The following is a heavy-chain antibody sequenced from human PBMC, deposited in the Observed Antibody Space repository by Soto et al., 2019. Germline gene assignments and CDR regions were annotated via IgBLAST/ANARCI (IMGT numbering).Heavy chain of an antibody. Sequence: ASVKVSCKASGYTFTSHGIIWVRQAPGQGREWMCWISAYNGNTNYAQKLQGRVTMTTDTSTSTAYMELRSLRSDDTAVYYCPREGRIQHYYYYGMGVWGPGTTVTVSS. D-gene: IGHD5-18*01. CDR2: ISAYNGNT. CDR1: GYTFTSHG. V-gene: IGHV1-18*04. CDR3: PREGRIQHYYYYGMGV. J-gene: IGHJ6*02.